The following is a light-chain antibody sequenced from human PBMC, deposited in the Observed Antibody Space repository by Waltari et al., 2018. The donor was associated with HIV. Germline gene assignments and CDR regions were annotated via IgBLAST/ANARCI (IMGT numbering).Light chain of an antibody. CDR1: NLSNNY. J-gene: IGLJ2*01. Sequence: SYDLTQAPSLSVPPGQAAKILCSGFNLSNNYVSWYQQKPGQSPLLLIFQDRKRPSGIPERFSGSSSGNTATLTISGTQSVDEADYFCQAWGNNTVVFGGGTKLTVL. V-gene: IGLV3-1*01. CDR2: QDR. CDR3: QAWGNNTVV.